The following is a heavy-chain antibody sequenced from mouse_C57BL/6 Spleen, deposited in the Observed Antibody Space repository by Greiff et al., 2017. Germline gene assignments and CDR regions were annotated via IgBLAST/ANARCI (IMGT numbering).Heavy chain of an antibody. CDR1: GFTFSDYG. CDR2: IGSGSSTI. Sequence: VQLKESGGGLVKPGGSLKLSCAASGFTFSDYGMHWVRQAPEKGLEWVAYIGSGSSTIYYADTVKGRFTISRDNAKNTLFLQMTSLRSEDTAMYYCARGGTFGDWGQGTTLTVAT. CDR3: ARGGTFGD. J-gene: IGHJ2*01. V-gene: IGHV5-17*01. D-gene: IGHD3-3*01.